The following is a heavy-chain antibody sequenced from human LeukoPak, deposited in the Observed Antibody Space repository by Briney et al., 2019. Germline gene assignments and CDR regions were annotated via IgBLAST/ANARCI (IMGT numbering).Heavy chain of an antibody. CDR3: ARYYYGSGSYPLHYYYMDV. V-gene: IGHV4-30-2*01. CDR2: IYHSGST. Sequence: SETLSLTCSVSGGSISSGGYYWSWIRQPPGKGVEWIGNIYHSGSTYYNPSLKSRVTISVDRSKNQFSLKLSSVTAADTAVYYCARYYYGSGSYPLHYYYMDVWGKGTTVTVSS. CDR1: GGSISSGGYY. D-gene: IGHD3-10*01. J-gene: IGHJ6*03.